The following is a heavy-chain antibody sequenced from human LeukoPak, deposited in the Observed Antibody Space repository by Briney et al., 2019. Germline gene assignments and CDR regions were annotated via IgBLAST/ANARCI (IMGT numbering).Heavy chain of an antibody. J-gene: IGHJ4*02. D-gene: IGHD6-19*01. V-gene: IGHV3-74*01. CDR1: GFAFSSYW. Sequence: PWGTLRLTCAASGFAFSSYWMHWVRQAAGKGLVWFSRFNSEGSSTSYADSVKGRFTISRDNAKNALYLQMYSLRAEDTAVYYCARDEAAAPSGIAVAGTNLDYWGQGTLVTVSS. CDR3: ARDEAAAPSGIAVAGTNLDY. CDR2: FNSEGSST.